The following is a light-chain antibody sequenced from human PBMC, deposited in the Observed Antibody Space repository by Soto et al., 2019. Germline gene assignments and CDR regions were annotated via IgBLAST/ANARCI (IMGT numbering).Light chain of an antibody. Sequence: EIVMTQSPATLSVSPGDSATISCRASQSISSNLAWHQQKPGQAPRILMYDASTRATGISARFSGSGSGTEFTLTISSLQSEDFAVYYCQQYHNWPITFGQGTRLEIK. CDR2: DAS. V-gene: IGKV3-15*01. CDR3: QQYHNWPIT. J-gene: IGKJ5*01. CDR1: QSISSN.